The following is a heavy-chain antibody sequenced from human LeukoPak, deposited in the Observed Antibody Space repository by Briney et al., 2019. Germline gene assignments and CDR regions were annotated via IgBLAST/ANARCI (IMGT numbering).Heavy chain of an antibody. V-gene: IGHV3-33*01. J-gene: IGHJ3*02. CDR3: ASRRITMVRGSSNAFDI. Sequence: PGGSLRLSCAASGFTFSSYGMHWVRQAPGKGLEWVAVIWYDGSNKYYADSVKGRFTISRDNSKNTLYLQMNSLRAEDTAVYYCASRRITMVRGSSNAFDIWGQGTMVTVSS. D-gene: IGHD3-10*01. CDR2: IWYDGSNK. CDR1: GFTFSSYG.